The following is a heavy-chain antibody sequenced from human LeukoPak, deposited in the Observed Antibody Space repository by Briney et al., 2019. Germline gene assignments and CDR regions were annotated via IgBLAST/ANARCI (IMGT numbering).Heavy chain of an antibody. V-gene: IGHV4-39*07. CDR1: GSSISSSSYY. Sequence: PSETLSLTCTVSGSSISSSSYYWGWIRQPPGKGLEWIGSIYYSGSTYYNPSLKSRVTISVDTSKNQFSLKLSSVTAADTAVYYCARDLLLSSVFDPWGQGTLVTVSS. D-gene: IGHD3-10*01. CDR3: ARDLLLSSVFDP. J-gene: IGHJ5*02. CDR2: IYYSGST.